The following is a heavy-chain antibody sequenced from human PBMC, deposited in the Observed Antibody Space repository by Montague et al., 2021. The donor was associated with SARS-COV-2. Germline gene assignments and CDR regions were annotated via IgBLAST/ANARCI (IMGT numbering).Heavy chain of an antibody. V-gene: IGHV2-5*02. D-gene: IGHD3-3*01. CDR2: IYWDDDK. Sequence: PALVKPTQTLTLTCTFSGFSLSTSGVGVGWIRQPPGKALEWLALIYWDDDKRYSPSLKSRLTITKDTSKNQVVLTMTNMDPVDTATYYCARKRVVIGSNGFDSWGQGTLVTVSS. J-gene: IGHJ5*01. CDR1: GFSLSTSGVG. CDR3: ARKRVVIGSNGFDS.